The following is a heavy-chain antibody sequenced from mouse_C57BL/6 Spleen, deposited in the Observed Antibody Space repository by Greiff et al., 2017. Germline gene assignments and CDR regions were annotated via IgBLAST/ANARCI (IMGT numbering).Heavy chain of an antibody. J-gene: IGHJ2*01. CDR1: GYAFSSSW. V-gene: IGHV1-82*01. CDR3: ARSRDGYQRYFDY. D-gene: IGHD2-3*01. Sequence: QVQLQQSGPELVKPGASVKISCKASGYAFSSSWMNWVQQRPGKGLEWIGRIYPGDGDTNYNGKFKGKATLTADKSSSTAYMQLSSLTSEDSAVYFCARSRDGYQRYFDYWGQGTTLTVSS. CDR2: IYPGDGDT.